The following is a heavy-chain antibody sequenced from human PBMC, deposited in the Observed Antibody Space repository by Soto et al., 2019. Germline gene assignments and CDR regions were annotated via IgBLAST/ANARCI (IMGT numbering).Heavy chain of an antibody. J-gene: IGHJ4*02. D-gene: IGHD2-2*01. CDR1: GDSISSGGFS. Sequence: PSETLSLTCAVSGDSISSGGFSWSWIRQPPGKGLEWIGYIYHSGTSFYNPSLKSRVTISVDGSKNQFSLKVTSVTAADTAVYYCARGRLVPAVNFDYWGLGTLVTVSS. CDR3: ARGRLVPAVNFDY. CDR2: IYHSGTS. V-gene: IGHV4-30-2*01.